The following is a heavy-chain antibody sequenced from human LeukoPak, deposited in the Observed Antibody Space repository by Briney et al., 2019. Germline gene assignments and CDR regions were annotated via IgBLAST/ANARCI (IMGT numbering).Heavy chain of an antibody. CDR3: ATLYGGQRADGY. V-gene: IGHV3-23*01. D-gene: IGHD2-15*01. CDR2: TSGSGGST. J-gene: IGHJ4*02. Sequence: GGSLRPSCAASGFTFSSCAMSWVRQAPGKGLEWVSATSGSGGSTYYADSVKGRFTISRDTSKNTLYLQMNSLRTEDTAVYYCATLYGGQRADGYWGQGTLVTVSS. CDR1: GFTFSSCA.